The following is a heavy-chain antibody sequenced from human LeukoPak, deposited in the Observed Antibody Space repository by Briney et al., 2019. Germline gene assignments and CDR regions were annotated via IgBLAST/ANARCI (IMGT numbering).Heavy chain of an antibody. D-gene: IGHD4-17*01. CDR2: IYHSGST. Sequence: SETLSLTCAVSGGSSSSGGYSWSWIRQPPGKGLEWIGYIYHSGSTYYNPSLKSRVTISVDRPKNQFSLKLSSVTAADTAVYYCAGTVTENDAFDIWGQGTMVTVSS. V-gene: IGHV4-30-2*01. CDR3: AGTVTENDAFDI. J-gene: IGHJ3*02. CDR1: GGSSSSGGYS.